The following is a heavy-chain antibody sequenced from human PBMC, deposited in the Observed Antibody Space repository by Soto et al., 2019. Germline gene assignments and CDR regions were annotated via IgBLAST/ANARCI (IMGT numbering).Heavy chain of an antibody. J-gene: IGHJ6*02. V-gene: IGHV1-69*01. CDR2: IIPVFGTA. D-gene: IGHD3-16*01. Sequence: QVQLVQSGAEVKKAGSSVKVSCKVSGGTFSSYFINWVRQAPGQGLEWVGGIIPVFGTASYAEKFQGRVKITGDLSTRKGFLGLSRLRPDGTAVYLCAGETPSAGGASCYDGLDVWGQGTTVTVPS. CDR1: GGTFSSYF. CDR3: AGETPSAGGASCYDGLDV.